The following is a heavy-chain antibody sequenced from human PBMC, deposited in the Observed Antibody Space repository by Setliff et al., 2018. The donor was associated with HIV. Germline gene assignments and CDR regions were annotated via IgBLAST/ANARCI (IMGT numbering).Heavy chain of an antibody. CDR2: IYSTGST. Sequence: PSETLSLTCTVSGASITSHYWSWIRQSPGRELEWIGYIYSTGSTNYNPSLQSRVSISIDASKNKFSLKVTSVASADTAVYYCAKGAGFYGDYTFDYWGQGNLVTVSS. CDR1: GASITSHY. V-gene: IGHV4-59*11. J-gene: IGHJ4*02. CDR3: AKGAGFYGDYTFDY. D-gene: IGHD4-17*01.